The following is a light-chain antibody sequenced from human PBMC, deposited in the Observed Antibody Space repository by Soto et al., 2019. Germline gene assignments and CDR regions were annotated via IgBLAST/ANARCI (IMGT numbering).Light chain of an antibody. CDR1: QSVSSNS. V-gene: IGKV3-20*01. J-gene: IGKJ3*01. CDR2: GAS. Sequence: EIVLTQSPGTLSSSPGERATLSCRASQSVSSNSLAWYQQKPGQAPRLLIYGASSRAIGIPDRFSGSGSGTDFTFTINRLEPEDFAVYYCQQYGSSLFTFGPGTKVDIK. CDR3: QQYGSSLFT.